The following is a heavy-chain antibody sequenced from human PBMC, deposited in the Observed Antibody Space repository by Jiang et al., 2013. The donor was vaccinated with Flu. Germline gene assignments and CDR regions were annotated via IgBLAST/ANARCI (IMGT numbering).Heavy chain of an antibody. D-gene: IGHD4-11*01. CDR3: ASNVPGTVTTYLNYYGMDV. J-gene: IGHJ6*02. CDR2: IDPSDSYT. Sequence: GRIDPSDSYTNYSPSFQGQVTISADKSISTAYLQWSSLKASDTAMYYCASNVPGTVTTYLNYYGMDVWGQGTTVTVSS. V-gene: IGHV5-10-1*04.